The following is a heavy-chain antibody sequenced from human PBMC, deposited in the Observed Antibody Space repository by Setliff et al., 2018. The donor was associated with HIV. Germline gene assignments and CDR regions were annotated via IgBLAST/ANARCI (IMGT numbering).Heavy chain of an antibody. CDR3: AKAKWLPRNSFYYYMDV. V-gene: IGHV1-46*01. D-gene: IGHD6-19*01. J-gene: IGHJ6*03. CDR1: GYTFTSYY. Sequence: GASVKVSCKASGYTFTSYYLHWVRQAPGQGLEWMGIINPSGGSTTYAQKFQGRVTMTRDTSASTVYMELNSLRAEDTGLYYCAKAKWLPRNSFYYYMDVWGKGTTVTVSS. CDR2: INPSGGST.